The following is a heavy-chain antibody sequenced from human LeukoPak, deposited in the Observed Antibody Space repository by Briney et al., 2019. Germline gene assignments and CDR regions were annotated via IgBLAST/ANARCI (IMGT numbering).Heavy chain of an antibody. CDR1: GFNFDDYA. V-gene: IGHV3-9*01. CDR3: TRRAARWQFDL. Sequence: GGSLRLSCAVSGFNFDDYAMHWVRQAPGRGLEWVSGINWKTGNGIYADSVKGRFTISRDNAKNALYQQMSSLRAEDTALYYCTRRAARWQFDLWGRGTLLTVSS. CDR2: INWKTGNG. J-gene: IGHJ2*01. D-gene: IGHD5-24*01.